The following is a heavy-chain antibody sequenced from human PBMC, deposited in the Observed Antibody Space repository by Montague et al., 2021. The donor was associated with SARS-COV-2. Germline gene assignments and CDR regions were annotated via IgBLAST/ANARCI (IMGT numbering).Heavy chain of an antibody. CDR1: FFSLRRGGSY. CDR2: IYYSGST. J-gene: IGHJ6*03. Sequence: LSLPFPFSFFSLRRGGSYWSWIRQHPGKGLEWIGYIYYSGSTYYNPSLKSRVTISVDTSKNQFSLKLSSVTAADTAVYYCASTYGGNLGYYYYYMDVWGKGTTVTVSS. D-gene: IGHD4-23*01. CDR3: ASTYGGNLGYYYYYMDV. V-gene: IGHV4-31*03.